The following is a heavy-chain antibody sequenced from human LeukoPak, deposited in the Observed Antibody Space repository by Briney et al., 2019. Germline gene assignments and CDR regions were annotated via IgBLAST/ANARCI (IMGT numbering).Heavy chain of an antibody. Sequence: ASVKVSCKASGYTFTGYYMHWVRQAPGQGLEWMGRINPNSGGTNYAQKFQGRVTMTRDTSISTAYMELSRLRSDDTAVYYCARDSPAYLCSGGSCYSGDFDYWGQGTLVTVSS. CDR1: GYTFTGYY. J-gene: IGHJ4*02. CDR3: ARDSPAYLCSGGSCYSGDFDY. D-gene: IGHD2-15*01. V-gene: IGHV1-2*06. CDR2: INPNSGGT.